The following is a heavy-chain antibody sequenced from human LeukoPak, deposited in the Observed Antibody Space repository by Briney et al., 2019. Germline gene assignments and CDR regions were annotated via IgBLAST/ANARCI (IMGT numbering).Heavy chain of an antibody. CDR3: ARPVGMVRGVITENWFDP. D-gene: IGHD3-10*01. V-gene: IGHV4-59*08. CDR2: IYYSGST. Sequence: PSETLSLTCAVSGGSISSYYWSWIRQPPGKGLEWIGYIYYSGSTNYNPSLKSRVTISVDTSKNQFSLKLSSVTAADTAAYYCARPVGMVRGVITENWFDPWGQGTLVTVSS. CDR1: GGSISSYY. J-gene: IGHJ5*02.